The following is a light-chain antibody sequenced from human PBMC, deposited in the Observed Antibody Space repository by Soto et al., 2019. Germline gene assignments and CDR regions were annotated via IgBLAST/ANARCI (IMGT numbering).Light chain of an antibody. CDR2: GNF. CDR1: GSNIGASYD. J-gene: IGLJ1*01. V-gene: IGLV1-40*01. CDR3: AAWDDSLNGFYV. Sequence: QSVLTQPPSVSGAPGQRVTISCAGSGSNIGASYDVHWYQQLPGTAPKLLIYGNFNRPSGVPDRFSGSKSGTSASLAISGLQSEDEADYYCAAWDDSLNGFYVFGTGTKLTVL.